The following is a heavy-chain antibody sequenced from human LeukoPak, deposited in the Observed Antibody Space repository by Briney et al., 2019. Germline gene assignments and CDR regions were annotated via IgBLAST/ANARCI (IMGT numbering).Heavy chain of an antibody. D-gene: IGHD6-13*01. J-gene: IGHJ4*02. Sequence: SVKVSCKASGGTFSSYAISWVRQAPGQGLEWMGRIIPILGIANYAQKFQGRVTITADKSTSTAYMELSGLRSEDTAVYYCARGIAAAAALGFDYWGQGTLVTVSS. CDR3: ARGIAAAAALGFDY. V-gene: IGHV1-69*04. CDR1: GGTFSSYA. CDR2: IIPILGIA.